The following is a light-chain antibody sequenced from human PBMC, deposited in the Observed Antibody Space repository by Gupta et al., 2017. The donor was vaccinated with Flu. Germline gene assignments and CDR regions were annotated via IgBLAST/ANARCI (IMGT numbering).Light chain of an antibody. V-gene: IGKV1-8*01. CDR2: AAS. Sequence: AIRMTQPPPSFSASTGDRVAITCRGSQGISSYLAWYQQKPGKAPKLLIYAASTLASGVPSRFSGSGSGTDFTLTISCLQSEDFATYYCQQDDSYPLTFGQGTKVEIK. CDR3: QQDDSYPLT. CDR1: QGISSY. J-gene: IGKJ2*01.